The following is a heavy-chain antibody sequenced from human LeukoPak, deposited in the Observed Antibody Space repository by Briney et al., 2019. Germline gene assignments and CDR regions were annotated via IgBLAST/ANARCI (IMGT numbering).Heavy chain of an antibody. CDR1: GFTFSSYG. V-gene: IGHV3-23*01. CDR2: MSGSGGTT. J-gene: IGHJ4*02. Sequence: PGGSLRLSCAASGFTFSSYGMSWVRQAPGKGLEWVSGMSGSGGTTYCADSVEGRFTISRDNSKNTLYLQMNSLRAEDTAFYYCARDRPPIDSWGQGTLVTVSS. CDR3: ARDRPPIDS.